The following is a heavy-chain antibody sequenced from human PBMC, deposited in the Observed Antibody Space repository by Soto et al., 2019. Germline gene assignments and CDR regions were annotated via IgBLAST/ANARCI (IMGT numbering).Heavy chain of an antibody. J-gene: IGHJ4*02. V-gene: IGHV1-69*13. CDR3: ATGVIWIGYFTVDS. Sequence: PVKVSCKASGGSSGKPPINWVRQTPGQGLEWLGGFIPVYRTLNYAQKFQGRVTITADESTGTAYMTLSSLASDDTAVYYCATGVIWIGYFTVDSWGQGTRVTSPQ. D-gene: IGHD3-3*01. CDR2: FIPVYRTL. CDR1: GGSSGKPP.